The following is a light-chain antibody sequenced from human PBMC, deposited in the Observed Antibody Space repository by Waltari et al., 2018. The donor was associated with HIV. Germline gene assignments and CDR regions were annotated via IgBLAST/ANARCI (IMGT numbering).Light chain of an antibody. CDR3: MQALQTPYT. V-gene: IGKV2-28*01. Sequence: DIVMTQSPVSLPVTSGEPASISCRSSQSLLHSNGYNVLDWYLQKPGQSPLRIIYFTSHRGSVVTDRFSGSGSGTDFTLYISRVEAADVWGDFGMQALQTPYTFGQGSKLEIK. J-gene: IGKJ2*01. CDR2: FTS. CDR1: QSLLHSNGYNV.